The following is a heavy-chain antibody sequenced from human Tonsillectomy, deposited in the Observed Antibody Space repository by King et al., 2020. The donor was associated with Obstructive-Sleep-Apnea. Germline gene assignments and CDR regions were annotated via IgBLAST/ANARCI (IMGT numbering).Heavy chain of an antibody. Sequence: QLQESGPGLVKPSETLSLTCTVSGGSISSSGYYWGWIRQPPGKGLEWIGSIYYSGSTYYNPSLKSRVTISGDTSKNQFSLKLRSVTAADTAVYYCVRVPLHYSSSFKWGQGTLVTVSS. CDR3: VRVPLHYSSSFK. CDR2: IYYSGST. D-gene: IGHD6-13*01. V-gene: IGHV4-39*07. CDR1: GGSISSSGYY. J-gene: IGHJ4*02.